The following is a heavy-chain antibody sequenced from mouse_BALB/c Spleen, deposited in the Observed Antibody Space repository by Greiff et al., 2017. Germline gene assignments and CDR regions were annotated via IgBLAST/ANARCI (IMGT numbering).Heavy chain of an antibody. D-gene: IGHD4-1*01. J-gene: IGHJ3*01. CDR1: GYAFSSSW. CDR2: IYPGNVNT. V-gene: IGHV1-82*01. CDR3: ANWDFAY. Sequence: QVQLQQSGPELVKPGASVKISCKASGYAFSSSWMNWVKQRPGQGLEWIGRIYPGNVNTKYNEKFKGKATLTADKSSSTAYMQLSSLTSEDSAVYFCANWDFAYWGQGTLVTVSA.